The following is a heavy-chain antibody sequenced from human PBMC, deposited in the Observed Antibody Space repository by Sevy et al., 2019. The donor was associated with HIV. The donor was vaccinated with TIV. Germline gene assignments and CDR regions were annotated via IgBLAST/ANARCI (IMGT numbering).Heavy chain of an antibody. D-gene: IGHD3-16*01. J-gene: IGHJ4*02. CDR2: IWYDGTDK. Sequence: GGSLRLSCAASGFTFDTFWMDWIRQAPGKGLEWVAVIWYDGTDKYYADSVQGRFTISRDNSKNTLYLQMNSLRVEDTAVYYCARYWGRDGHSIDYWGQGTLVTVSS. CDR1: GFTFDTFW. V-gene: IGHV3-33*08. CDR3: ARYWGRDGHSIDY.